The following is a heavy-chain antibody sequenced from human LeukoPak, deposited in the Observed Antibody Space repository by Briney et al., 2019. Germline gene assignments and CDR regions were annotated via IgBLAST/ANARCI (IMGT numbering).Heavy chain of an antibody. CDR3: AREIPSGSYAPDY. CDR2: ISRSSNSM. J-gene: IGHJ4*02. D-gene: IGHD1-26*01. CDR1: GFTFSSYS. V-gene: IGHV3-21*01. Sequence: GGSLRLSCAASGFTFSSYSMNWVRQAPGKGLEWVSYISRSSNSMYYADSVKGRFTISRDNAKNSLYLQMSSLRLEDTAMYYCAREIPSGSYAPDYWGQGTLVTVSS.